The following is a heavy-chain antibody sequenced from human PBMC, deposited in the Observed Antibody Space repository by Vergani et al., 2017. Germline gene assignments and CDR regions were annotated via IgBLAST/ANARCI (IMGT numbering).Heavy chain of an antibody. CDR2: IKQDGSEK. CDR1: GFTFSSYW. J-gene: IGHJ4*02. Sequence: EVQLVESGGGLVQPGGSLRLSCAASGFTFSSYWMSWVRQAPGKGLEWVANIKQDGSEKYYVDSVKGRFTISRDNAKNSLYLQMNSLRAEDTAVYYCAGDVDAYYFDYWGQGTLVTVSS. V-gene: IGHV3-7*03. CDR3: AGDVDAYYFDY. D-gene: IGHD2-2*01.